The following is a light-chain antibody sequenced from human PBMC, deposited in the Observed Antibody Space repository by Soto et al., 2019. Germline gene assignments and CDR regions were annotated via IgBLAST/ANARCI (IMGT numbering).Light chain of an antibody. CDR2: GAS. CDR3: QQYGSSPLT. Sequence: EIALTQSPGTLSLSPGERATLSCRASQSVTSSYLTWYQQKPGQAPRLLIYGASTRATGIPERFSGSGSGTDFTLIISRLEPEDFAVYYCQQYGSSPLTFGGGTKVDIK. J-gene: IGKJ4*01. CDR1: QSVTSSY. V-gene: IGKV3-20*01.